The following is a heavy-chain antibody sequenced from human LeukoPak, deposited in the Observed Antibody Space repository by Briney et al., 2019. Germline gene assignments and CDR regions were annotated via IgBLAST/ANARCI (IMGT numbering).Heavy chain of an antibody. CDR3: ARGGKFYYDSSGYPGDY. CDR1: GFTFSSYW. CDR2: IKQDGSEK. Sequence: GGSLRLFCVASGFTFSSYWMSWGRQAPGKGLEWVANIKQDGSEKYYVDSVRGRFTISRDNVKNSLYLQMNSLRAEDTAVYYCARGGKFYYDSSGYPGDYWGQGTLVTVSS. J-gene: IGHJ4*02. D-gene: IGHD3-22*01. V-gene: IGHV3-7*01.